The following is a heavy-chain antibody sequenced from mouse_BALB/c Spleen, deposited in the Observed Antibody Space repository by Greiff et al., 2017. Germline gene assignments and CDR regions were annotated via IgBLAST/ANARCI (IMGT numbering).Heavy chain of an antibody. J-gene: IGHJ3*01. CDR1: GYAFTNYL. CDR3: AREGHYYGSSYVRFAY. D-gene: IGHD1-1*01. V-gene: IGHV1-54*01. CDR2: INPGSGGT. Sequence: VQLHQSGAELVRPGTLVKVSCKASGYAFTNYLIEWVKQRPGQGLEWIGVINPGSGGTNYNEKFKGKATLTADKSSSTAYMQLSSLTSDDSAVYFCAREGHYYGSSYVRFAYWGQGTLVTVSA.